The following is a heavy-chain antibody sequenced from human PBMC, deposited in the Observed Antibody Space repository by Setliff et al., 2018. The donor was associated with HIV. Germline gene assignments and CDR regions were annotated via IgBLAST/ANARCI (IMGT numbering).Heavy chain of an antibody. V-gene: IGHV4-34*01. D-gene: IGHD2-2*01. Sequence: SETLSLTCAVYGAPFNGYYWAWIRQSPAKGLEWIGEIYHSGIVNYNPSLQSRVTISTDTSKNQFSLRLNSVTVADKAVYYCARVRLRVPPSIFDYWGMGSLITVSS. CDR2: IYHSGIV. CDR3: ARVRLRVPPSIFDY. J-gene: IGHJ4*02. CDR1: GAPFNGYY.